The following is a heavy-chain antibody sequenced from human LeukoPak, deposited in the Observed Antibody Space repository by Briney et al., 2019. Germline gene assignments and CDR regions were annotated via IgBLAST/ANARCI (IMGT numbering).Heavy chain of an antibody. CDR2: ISAYNGNT. D-gene: IGHD3/OR15-3a*01. V-gene: IGHV1-18*01. CDR1: GYTFTSYG. CDR3: ARDLDGRIPNRLHGDYGMDV. J-gene: IGHJ6*02. Sequence: ASVKVSCKASGYTFTSYGISWVRQAPGQGLEWMGWISAYNGNTNYAQKLQGRVTMTTDTSTSTAYMELRSLRSDDTAGYYCARDLDGRIPNRLHGDYGMDVWGQGTTVTVSS.